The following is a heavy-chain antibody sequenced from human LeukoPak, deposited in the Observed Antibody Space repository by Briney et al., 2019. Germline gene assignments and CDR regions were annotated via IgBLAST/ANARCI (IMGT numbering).Heavy chain of an antibody. CDR1: GGSISSYY. V-gene: IGHV4-59*01. J-gene: IGHJ5*02. CDR2: IYYSGST. CDR3: ARDKNPYYDYVWGSYRPLGWFDP. D-gene: IGHD3-16*02. Sequence: SETLSLTCTVSGGSISSYYWSWIRQPPGKGLEWIGYIYYSGSTNYNPSLKSRVTISVDTSKNQFSLKLSSVTAADTAAYYCARDKNPYYDYVWGSYRPLGWFDPWGQGTLVTVSS.